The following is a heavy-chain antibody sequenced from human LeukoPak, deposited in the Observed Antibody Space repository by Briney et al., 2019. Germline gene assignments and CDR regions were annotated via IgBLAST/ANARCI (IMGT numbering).Heavy chain of an antibody. CDR1: GGSISSGTYY. J-gene: IGHJ5*02. D-gene: IGHD3-22*01. V-gene: IGHV4-39*07. CDR2: IYHSGST. CDR3: ARGGTWNYYDSSGYISKKRNNWFDP. Sequence: SETLSLTCTVSGGSISSGTYYWAWIRQPPGKGLEWIGTIYHSGSTYYNPSLKSRVTISVDTSKNQFSLKLSSVTAADTAVYYCARGGTWNYYDSSGYISKKRNNWFDPWGQGTLVTVSS.